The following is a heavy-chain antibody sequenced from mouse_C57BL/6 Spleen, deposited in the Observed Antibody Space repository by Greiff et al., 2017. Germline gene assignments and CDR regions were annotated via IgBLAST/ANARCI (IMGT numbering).Heavy chain of an antibody. Sequence: EVKVEESGGGLVQPKGSLKLSCAASGFSFNTYAMNWVRQAPGKGLEWVARIRSKSNNYATYYADSVKDRFTISRDDSESMLYLQMNNLTTEDTAMYYYGSHYYGSSYGWYFDVWGTGTTVTVSS. CDR2: IRSKSNNYAT. V-gene: IGHV10-1*01. CDR1: GFSFNTYA. J-gene: IGHJ1*03. CDR3: GSHYYGSSYGWYFDV. D-gene: IGHD1-1*01.